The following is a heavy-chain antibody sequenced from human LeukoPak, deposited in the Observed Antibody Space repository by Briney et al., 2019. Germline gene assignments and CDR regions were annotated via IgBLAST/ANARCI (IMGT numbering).Heavy chain of an antibody. V-gene: IGHV3-48*02. CDR3: ARDDSSVDWFDP. J-gene: IGHJ5*02. D-gene: IGHD3-22*01. CDR1: GFTFSSYS. Sequence: GGSLRLSCAASGFTFSSYSMNWVRQAPGKGLEWVSYISRSSSTIYYADSVEGRFTISRDNAKNSLYLQMNSLRDEDTAVYYCARDDSSVDWFDPWGQGTLVTVSS. CDR2: ISRSSSTI.